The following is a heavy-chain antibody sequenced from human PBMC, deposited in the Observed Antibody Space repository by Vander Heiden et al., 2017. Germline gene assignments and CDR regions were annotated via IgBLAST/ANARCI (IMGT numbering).Heavy chain of an antibody. CDR2: ISGSGGST. CDR3: AKDIPSMDV. J-gene: IGHJ6*02. D-gene: IGHD2-21*01. Sequence: EVQLFESGGGLVQPGGSLRLSSAPSGFPFSSSAMSRVRPAPGKGLEWVSAISGSGGSTYYADSVKGRFTISRDNSKNTLYLQMNSLRAEDTAVYYCAKDIPSMDVWGQGTTVTVSS. CDR1: GFPFSSSA. V-gene: IGHV3-23*01.